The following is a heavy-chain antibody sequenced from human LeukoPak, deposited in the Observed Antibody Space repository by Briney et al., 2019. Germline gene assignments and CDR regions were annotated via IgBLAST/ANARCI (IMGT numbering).Heavy chain of an antibody. CDR3: ARDSGYCSGGTCYWYYYMDV. Sequence: GGSLRLSCAASGFTFSSYVMYWVRQAPGKGLEYVSAISSNGGSTYYANSVKGRFTISRDNSKNTLYLQMGSLRAEDMAVYYCARDSGYCSGGTCYWYYYMDVWGKGSTVTVSS. V-gene: IGHV3-64*01. CDR1: GFTFSSYV. D-gene: IGHD2-15*01. CDR2: ISSNGGST. J-gene: IGHJ6*03.